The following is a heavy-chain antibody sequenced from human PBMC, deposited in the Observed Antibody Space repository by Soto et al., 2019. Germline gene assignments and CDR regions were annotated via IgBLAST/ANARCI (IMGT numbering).Heavy chain of an antibody. D-gene: IGHD3-22*01. V-gene: IGHV3-15*01. Sequence: EVQLVESGGGLVKPGGSLRLSCAASGFTFSNAWMSWVRQAPGKGLEWVGRIKSKTDGGTTDYAAPVKGRFTISRDDSKNTLYLPMNSLKTEDTAMYYCTTDKTQGGYYDSSGYYLDYYYGMDVLGQGTTVTVSS. CDR1: GFTFSNAW. CDR3: TTDKTQGGYYDSSGYYLDYYYGMDV. CDR2: IKSKTDGGTT. J-gene: IGHJ6*02.